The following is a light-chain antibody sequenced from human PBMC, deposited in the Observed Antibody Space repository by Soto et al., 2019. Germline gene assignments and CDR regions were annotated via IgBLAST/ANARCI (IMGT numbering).Light chain of an antibody. J-gene: IGKJ5*01. CDR2: GAS. CDR1: QGIKDY. CDR3: QQRSNWPIT. Sequence: EIVLTQSPATLALSPGERATLSCRASQGIKDYLAWFQQKPGQAPRLLIYGASTRATAIPARFSGSGSGTDFTLTISSLEPEDFAVYYCQQRSNWPITFGQGTRLEIK. V-gene: IGKV3D-11*01.